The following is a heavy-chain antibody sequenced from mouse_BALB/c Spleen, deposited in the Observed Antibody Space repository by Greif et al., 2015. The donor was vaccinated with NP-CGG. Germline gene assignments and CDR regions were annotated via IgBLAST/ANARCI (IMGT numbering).Heavy chain of an antibody. D-gene: IGHD2-10*02. CDR1: GFTFSSFG. CDR3: ARYGNYAMDY. Sequence: VQLKESGGGLVQPGGSRKLSCAASGFTFSSFGMHWVRQAPEKGLEWVAYISSGSSTIYYADTVKGRFTISRDNPKNTLFLQMTSLRSEDTAMYYCARYGNYAMDYWGQGTSVTVSS. CDR2: ISSGSSTI. V-gene: IGHV5-17*02. J-gene: IGHJ4*01.